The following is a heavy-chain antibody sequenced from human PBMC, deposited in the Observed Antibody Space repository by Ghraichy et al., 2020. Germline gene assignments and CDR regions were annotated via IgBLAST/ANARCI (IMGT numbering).Heavy chain of an antibody. CDR2: IYYSGSS. CDR1: GGSISSSGYY. Sequence: SETLSLTCTVSGGSISSSGYYWGWIRQPPGKGLEWIGSIYYSGSSYYNPSLKSRATISVDTSKNHFSLKLSSVTAADTAVYYCARSPWLSRIFDYWGQGTLVTVSS. V-gene: IGHV4-39*01. J-gene: IGHJ4*02. D-gene: IGHD3-22*01. CDR3: ARSPWLSRIFDY.